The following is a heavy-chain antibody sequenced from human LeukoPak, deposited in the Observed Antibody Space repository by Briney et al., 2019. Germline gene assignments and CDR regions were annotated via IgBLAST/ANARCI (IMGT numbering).Heavy chain of an antibody. CDR2: IIPIFGTA. V-gene: IGHV1-69*05. D-gene: IGHD3-10*01. Sequence: SVKVFCKASRAIFSGNAISWVRQAPGQGLEWMGGIIPIFGTANYAQKFQGRVTITTDESTSTVYMELSSLRSEDTAVYFCATIKDMRVVRGVSYYMDVWGKGTTVTVSS. CDR1: RAIFSGNA. CDR3: ATIKDMRVVRGVSYYMDV. J-gene: IGHJ6*03.